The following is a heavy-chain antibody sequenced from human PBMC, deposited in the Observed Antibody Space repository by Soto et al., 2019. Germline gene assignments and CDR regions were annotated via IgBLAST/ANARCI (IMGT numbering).Heavy chain of an antibody. J-gene: IGHJ4*02. V-gene: IGHV1-58*01. CDR3: AAEGIVGATDFDY. Sequence: AASVKVSCKASGFTFTSSAVQWVRQARGQRLEWIGWIVVGSGNTNYAQKFQERVTITRDMSTSTAYMELSSLRSEDTAVYYCAAEGIVGATDFDYWGQGTLVTVSS. D-gene: IGHD1-26*01. CDR1: GFTFTSSA. CDR2: IVVGSGNT.